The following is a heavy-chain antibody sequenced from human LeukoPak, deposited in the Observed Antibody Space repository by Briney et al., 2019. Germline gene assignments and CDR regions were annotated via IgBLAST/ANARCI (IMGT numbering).Heavy chain of an antibody. Sequence: PGGSLRLSCAASGFIFSTYRMSWVRQAPGKGLEWASLINDSGRRTYYADSVKGRFTVSRDNSKYTLYLQMNSLRVEDTAVYYCASSTYNYDYALDVWGQGTTVTVSS. D-gene: IGHD5-24*01. J-gene: IGHJ6*02. CDR2: INDSGRRT. CDR3: ASSTYNYDYALDV. CDR1: GFIFSTYR. V-gene: IGHV3-23*01.